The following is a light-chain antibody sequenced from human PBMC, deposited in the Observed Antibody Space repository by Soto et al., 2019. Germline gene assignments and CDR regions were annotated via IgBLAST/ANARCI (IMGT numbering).Light chain of an antibody. Sequence: DFQMTQSPSSLSASVGDRVTITCRASQSISSYLNLYQQKPGKAPKLLIYAASSLQSGVPSRFSGSGSGTDFTLTISRLEPEDFAVYHCHQYGGSPPTFGQGTKVDIK. J-gene: IGKJ1*01. CDR3: HQYGGSPPT. V-gene: IGKV1-39*01. CDR2: AAS. CDR1: QSISSY.